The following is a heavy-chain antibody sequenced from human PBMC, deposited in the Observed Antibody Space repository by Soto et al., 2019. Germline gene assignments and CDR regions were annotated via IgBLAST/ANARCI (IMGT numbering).Heavy chain of an antibody. J-gene: IGHJ6*02. D-gene: IGHD2-15*01. V-gene: IGHV6-1*01. CDR3: ARDPGVCVGGSCHYYYYYGMDV. Sequence: SQTLSLTCAISGDSVSSNSAAWNWIRQSPSRGLEWLGRTYYRSKWYNDYAVSVKSRITINPDTSKNQFSLQLSSVTPEDTAVYYCARDPGVCVGGSCHYYYYYGMDVWGQGTTVTV. CDR2: TYYRSKWYN. CDR1: GDSVSSNSAA.